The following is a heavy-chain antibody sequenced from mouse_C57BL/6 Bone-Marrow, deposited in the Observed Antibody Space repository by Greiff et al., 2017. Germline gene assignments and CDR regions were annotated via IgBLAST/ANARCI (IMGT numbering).Heavy chain of an antibody. CDR3: TRSRDGNYGYFDV. CDR2: IDPETGGT. D-gene: IGHD2-1*01. Sequence: VQLQQSGAELVRPGASVTLSCKASGYTFTDYEMHWVKQTPVHGLEWIGAIDPETGGTAYNQKFKGKAILTADKSSSTAYMELRSLTSEDSAVYYCTRSRDGNYGYFDVWGTGTTVTVSS. V-gene: IGHV1-15*01. CDR1: GYTFTDYE. J-gene: IGHJ1*03.